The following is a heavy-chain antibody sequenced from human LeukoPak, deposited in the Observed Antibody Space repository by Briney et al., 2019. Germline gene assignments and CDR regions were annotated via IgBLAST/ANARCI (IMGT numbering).Heavy chain of an antibody. Sequence: GGSLRLSCAASGFTLSSYAMHWVRQAPGKGLEWVAVISYDGSNKYYADSVKGRFTISRDNSKNTLYLQMNSLRAEDTAVYYCARDGYDSSGYYFDYWGQGTLVTVSS. J-gene: IGHJ4*02. D-gene: IGHD3-22*01. CDR3: ARDGYDSSGYYFDY. CDR1: GFTLSSYA. V-gene: IGHV3-30-3*01. CDR2: ISYDGSNK.